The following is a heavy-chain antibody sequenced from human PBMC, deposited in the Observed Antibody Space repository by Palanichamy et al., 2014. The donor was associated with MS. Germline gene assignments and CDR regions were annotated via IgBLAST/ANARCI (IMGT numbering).Heavy chain of an antibody. D-gene: IGHD6-19*01. CDR3: ARGQTIPVAFDAFDI. CDR2: IRNKANSCTT. J-gene: IGHJ3*02. Sequence: EVQLVEVWGGLVQPGGSLRLSCAASGFTFSDHYMDWVRPGLQGRGLEWVGRIRNKANSCTTSYAASLKGRVTISRDDSKNSLYLQMNSLKTEDTAVYYCARGQTIPVAFDAFDIWGQGTMVTVSS. V-gene: IGHV3-72*01. CDR1: GFTFSDHY.